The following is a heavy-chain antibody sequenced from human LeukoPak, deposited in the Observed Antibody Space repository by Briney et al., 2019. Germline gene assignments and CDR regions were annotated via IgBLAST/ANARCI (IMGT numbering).Heavy chain of an antibody. CDR3: ARDLMVVAATHDY. CDR2: ISYDGSNK. J-gene: IGHJ4*02. CDR1: GFTFSSYG. D-gene: IGHD2-15*01. V-gene: IGHV3-30*03. Sequence: GGSLRLSCAASGFTFSSYGMPWVRQAPGKGLEWVAVISYDGSNKYYADSVKGRFTISRDNSKNTLYLQMNSLRAEDTAVYYCARDLMVVAATHDYWGQGTLVTVSS.